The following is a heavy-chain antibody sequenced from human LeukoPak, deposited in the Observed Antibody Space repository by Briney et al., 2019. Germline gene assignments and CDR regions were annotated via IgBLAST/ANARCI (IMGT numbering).Heavy chain of an antibody. V-gene: IGHV1-8*01. J-gene: IGHJ3*02. Sequence: ASVKVSCKASGYTFTSYDINWVRQATGQGLEWMGWMNPNSGNTGYAQKFQGRVTMTRNTSISTAYVELSSLRSEDTAVYYCARGEGFWSGYYTGLAFDIWGQGTMVTVSS. D-gene: IGHD3-3*01. CDR1: GYTFTSYD. CDR2: MNPNSGNT. CDR3: ARGEGFWSGYYTGLAFDI.